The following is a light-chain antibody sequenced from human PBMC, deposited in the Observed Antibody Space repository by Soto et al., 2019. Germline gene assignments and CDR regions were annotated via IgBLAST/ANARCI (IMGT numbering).Light chain of an antibody. J-gene: IGLJ1*01. CDR1: SSDVGSYNL. CDR2: EGS. Sequence: QSELTRAAYVCGSPGLSITISNTGTSSDVGSYNLVSWYQQHPGKAPKLMIYEGSKRPSGVSNRFSGSKSGNTASLTISGLHVEDEADYYCCSYAGSSTFLFVFGTGTKVTVL. V-gene: IGLV2-23*03. CDR3: CSYAGSSTFLFV.